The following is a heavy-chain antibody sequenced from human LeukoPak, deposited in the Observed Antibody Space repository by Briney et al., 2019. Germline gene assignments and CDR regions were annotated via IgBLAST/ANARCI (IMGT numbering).Heavy chain of an antibody. Sequence: ASVKVSCKVSGYTLTELSMHWVRQAPGKGLEWMGGFDPEDGETIYAQKFQGRVTMTEVTSTDTAYMELSSLRSEDTAVYYCATGMYYYDSSGYLEDYWGQGTLVTVSS. CDR2: FDPEDGET. D-gene: IGHD3-22*01. CDR1: GYTLTELS. J-gene: IGHJ4*02. V-gene: IGHV1-24*01. CDR3: ATGMYYYDSSGYLEDY.